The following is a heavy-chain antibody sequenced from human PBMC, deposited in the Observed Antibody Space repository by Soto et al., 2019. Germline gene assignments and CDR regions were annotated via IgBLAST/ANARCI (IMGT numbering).Heavy chain of an antibody. CDR1: GDPVSKYY. Sequence: KPSETLSLTCTVSGDPVSKYYWNWIRQPAGKGLEWIGRIYTTRSPNYNPSLKSRVTMSVDTSKNQFSLKLNLSSVTAADTAVYYCARSPAYGDYANLDTWGQGTLVTVSS. J-gene: IGHJ5*02. CDR3: ARSPAYGDYANLDT. V-gene: IGHV4-4*07. D-gene: IGHD4-17*01. CDR2: IYTTRSP.